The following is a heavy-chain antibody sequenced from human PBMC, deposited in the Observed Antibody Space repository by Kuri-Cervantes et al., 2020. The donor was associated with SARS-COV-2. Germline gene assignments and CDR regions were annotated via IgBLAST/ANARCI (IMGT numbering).Heavy chain of an antibody. CDR2: ISNDGSNK. Sequence: GASLKISCAASGFTFSSYAMHWVRQAPGKGLEWVSVISNDGSNKYYADSVKGRFTISRDNSKNTLYLQMNSLKAEDTAVYYSARGGLPITMGDGAFDIWGQGTMVTVSS. V-gene: IGHV3-30-3*01. CDR1: GFTFSSYA. D-gene: IGHD3-10*01. J-gene: IGHJ3*02. CDR3: ARGGLPITMGDGAFDI.